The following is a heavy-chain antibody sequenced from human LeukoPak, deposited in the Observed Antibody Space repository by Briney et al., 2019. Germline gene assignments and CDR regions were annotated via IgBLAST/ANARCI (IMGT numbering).Heavy chain of an antibody. J-gene: IGHJ4*02. Sequence: GGSLRLSCAASGFTFSSYWMSWVRQAPGKGLEWVAFIRYDESNKYYADSVKGRFTISRDNSKNTLYLQMNSLRAEDTAVYYCAKDFYCGGDCLIFDYWGQGTLVTVSS. CDR3: AKDFYCGGDCLIFDY. CDR1: GFTFSSYW. CDR2: IRYDESNK. V-gene: IGHV3-30*02. D-gene: IGHD2-21*02.